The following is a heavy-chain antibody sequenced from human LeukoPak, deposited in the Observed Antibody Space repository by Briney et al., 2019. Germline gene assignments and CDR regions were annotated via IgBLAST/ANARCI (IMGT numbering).Heavy chain of an antibody. CDR3: ARPTLDDFWSGYLSLRDPDGMDV. CDR2: ISGSGGST. V-gene: IGHV3-23*01. D-gene: IGHD3-3*01. J-gene: IGHJ6*02. Sequence: PGGSLRLSCAASGFTFSSYAMSWVRQAPGKGLEWVSAISGSGGSTYYADSVKGRFTISRDNSKNTLYLQMNSLRAEDTAVYYCARPTLDDFWSGYLSLRDPDGMDVWGQGTTVTVSS. CDR1: GFTFSSYA.